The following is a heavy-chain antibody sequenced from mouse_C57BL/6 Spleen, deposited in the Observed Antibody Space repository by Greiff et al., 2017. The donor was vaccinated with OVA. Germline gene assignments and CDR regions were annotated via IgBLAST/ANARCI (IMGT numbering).Heavy chain of an antibody. CDR1: GFTFSSYG. Sequence: EVKLMESGGDLVKPGGSLKLSCAASGFTFSSYGMSWVRQTPDKRLEWVATISSGGSYTYYPDSVKGRFTISRDNAKNTLYLQMSSLKSEDTAMYYCARQELSYYAMDYWGQGTSVTVSS. V-gene: IGHV5-6*01. J-gene: IGHJ4*01. CDR2: ISSGGSYT. CDR3: ARQELSYYAMDY.